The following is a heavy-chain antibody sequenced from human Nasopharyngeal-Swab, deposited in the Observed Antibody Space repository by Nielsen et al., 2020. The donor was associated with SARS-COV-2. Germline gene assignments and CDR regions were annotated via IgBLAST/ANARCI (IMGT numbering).Heavy chain of an antibody. J-gene: IGHJ4*02. CDR1: GYSFTSYW. D-gene: IGHD1-26*01. CDR3: ARLGEVGASYFDY. Sequence: GESLKISCKGSGYSFTSYWIGWVRQIPGKGLEWVGITYPGDSDTRYSPSFQGQVTISADKSISTAYLQWSSLKASDTAMYYCARLGEVGASYFDYWGQGTLVTVSS. V-gene: IGHV5-51*01. CDR2: TYPGDSDT.